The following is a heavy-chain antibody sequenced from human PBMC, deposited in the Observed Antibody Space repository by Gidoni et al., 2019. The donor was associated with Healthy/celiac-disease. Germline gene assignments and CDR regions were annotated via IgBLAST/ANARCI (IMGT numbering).Heavy chain of an antibody. CDR1: GFTFGDYA. D-gene: IGHD4-17*01. J-gene: IGHJ4*02. V-gene: IGHV3-49*05. CDR2: IRSKAYGGTT. CDR3: TRDPDGDFDFEDDY. Sequence: EVQLVESGGGLVKPGRSLRLSCPAAGFTFGDYAIRWFRQAPGKGLEWVGFIRSKAYGGTTEYAASVKGRFTSSRDDSKSIAYLQMNSLKTEDTAVYYCTRDPDGDFDFEDDYWGQGTLVTVSS.